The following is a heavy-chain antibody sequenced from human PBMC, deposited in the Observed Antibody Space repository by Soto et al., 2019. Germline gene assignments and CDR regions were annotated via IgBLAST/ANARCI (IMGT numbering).Heavy chain of an antibody. D-gene: IGHD1-1*01. Sequence: EVQLLESGGGLVQPGGSLRLSCAASGFTFSSYAMSWVRQAPGKGLEWVSGISGSGGSTYYDDSVQGRFTISRDNSKNTLYPQKNSLKAEDTAVYYCAKDLTGTPRYYGIDVWGQGTTVTVSS. V-gene: IGHV3-23*01. J-gene: IGHJ6*02. CDR1: GFTFSSYA. CDR2: ISGSGGST. CDR3: AKDLTGTPRYYGIDV.